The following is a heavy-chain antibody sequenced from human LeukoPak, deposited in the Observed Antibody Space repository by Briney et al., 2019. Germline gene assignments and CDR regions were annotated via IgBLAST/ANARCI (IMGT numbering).Heavy chain of an antibody. V-gene: IGHV3-7*04. J-gene: IGHJ5*02. CDR1: GFTFSRYW. CDR3: VRAHHPGGWFDP. CDR2: IKQDGSEK. D-gene: IGHD3-10*01. Sequence: GGSLRLSCAASGFTFSRYWMSWVRQAPGKGLEWVANIKQDGSEKYYVDSVKGRFTISRDNAKNSLYLQMNGLTAEDTAVHYCVRAHHPGGWFDPWGQGTLVTVSS.